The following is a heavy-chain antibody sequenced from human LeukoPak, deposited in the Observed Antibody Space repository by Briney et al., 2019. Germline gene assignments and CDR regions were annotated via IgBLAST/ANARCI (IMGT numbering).Heavy chain of an antibody. D-gene: IGHD5-18*01. CDR1: GFTFSSYA. Sequence: QSGGSLRLSCAASGFTFSSYAMSWVRQAPGKGLEWVSAISGSGGSTYYADSVKGRFTISRDNSKNTLYLQMNSLRAEDTAVYYCAKSPLRGYNFQYWGQGTLVTVSS. CDR2: ISGSGGST. CDR3: AKSPLRGYNFQY. J-gene: IGHJ4*02. V-gene: IGHV3-23*01.